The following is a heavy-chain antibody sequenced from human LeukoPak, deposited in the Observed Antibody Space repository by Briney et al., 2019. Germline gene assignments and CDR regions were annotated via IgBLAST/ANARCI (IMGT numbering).Heavy chain of an antibody. CDR2: ISSSSSYI. CDR3: ARDKTVWAFDI. CDR1: GFTFSSYS. Sequence: GGSLRLSCAASGFTFSSYSMNWVRQAPGKGLEWVSSISSSSSYIYYADSVKGRFTISRDNAKNSLYLQMNSLRAEDTAVYYCARDKTVWAFDIWGQGTMVTVSS. J-gene: IGHJ3*02. V-gene: IGHV3-21*01. D-gene: IGHD3-16*01.